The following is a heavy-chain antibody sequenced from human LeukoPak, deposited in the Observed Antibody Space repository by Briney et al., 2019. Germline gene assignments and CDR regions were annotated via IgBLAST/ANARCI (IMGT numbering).Heavy chain of an antibody. CDR2: INSDGSST. V-gene: IGHV3-74*01. CDR1: RFTFRSYW. Sequence: GGSLRLSXAASRFTFRSYWMHWVRQAPGKGLVWVSRINSDGSSTSYADSAKGRFTISRDNAKKTLYLQMNSLRAEDTAVYYCARVGYSSGWSFDYWGQGTVVTVSS. D-gene: IGHD6-19*01. J-gene: IGHJ4*02. CDR3: ARVGYSSGWSFDY.